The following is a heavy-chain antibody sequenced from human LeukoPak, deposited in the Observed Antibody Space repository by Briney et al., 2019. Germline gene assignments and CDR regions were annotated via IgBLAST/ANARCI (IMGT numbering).Heavy chain of an antibody. CDR2: ISSNGGST. J-gene: IGHJ4*02. CDR3: ARIYDSSGAFDY. CDR1: GFTFSSYA. Sequence: GGSLRLSCSASGFTFSSYAMRWVRQAPGKGLEYVSAISSNGGSTYYADSVKGRFTISRDNSKNTLYLQMNSLRAEDTAVYYCARIYDSSGAFDYWGQGTLVTVSS. D-gene: IGHD3-22*01. V-gene: IGHV3-64*04.